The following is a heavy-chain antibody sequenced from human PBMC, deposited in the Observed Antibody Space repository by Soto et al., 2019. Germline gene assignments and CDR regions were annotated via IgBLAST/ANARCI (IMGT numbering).Heavy chain of an antibody. D-gene: IGHD3-16*01. CDR3: ARDLGGEPDY. CDR2: ISSSSSYI. CDR1: GFTFSSYS. V-gene: IGHV3-21*01. J-gene: IGHJ4*02. Sequence: EVQLVESGGGLVKPGGSLRLSCAASGFTFSSYSMNWVRQAPGKGLEWVSSISSSSSYIYYADSVKGRFTISRDNAKNSRYLQMNSLRAEDTAVYYCARDLGGEPDYWGQGTLVTVSS.